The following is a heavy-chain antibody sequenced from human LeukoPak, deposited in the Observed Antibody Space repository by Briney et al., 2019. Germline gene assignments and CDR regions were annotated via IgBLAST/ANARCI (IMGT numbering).Heavy chain of an antibody. CDR1: GFTFSSYG. CDR2: ISRDGSSK. CDR3: AKSIRFCSSNSCFAGYYNYGLHV. V-gene: IGHV3-30*18. D-gene: IGHD2-2*01. J-gene: IGHJ6*02. Sequence: GGSLRLSCAASGFTFSSYGMHWVRQAPGKGLEWVAVISRDGSSKYFADSVKGRFTISRDNPKNTLDLQMHSLRAEDTAVYYCAKSIRFCSSNSCFAGYYNYGLHVWGQGTTVIVSS.